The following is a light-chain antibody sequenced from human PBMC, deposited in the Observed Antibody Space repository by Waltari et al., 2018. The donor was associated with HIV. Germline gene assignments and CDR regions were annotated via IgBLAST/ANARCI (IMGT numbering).Light chain of an antibody. V-gene: IGLV3-19*01. CDR3: ACWDRSGDYIL. Sequence: SSELTQDPAVSVALGQTVKIACLGDSLRKYYVSWYRLRPGQAPQLLVYGKNSRPSVIPDRFSASRSGNRAFLTITGARAEDEADYYCACWDRSGDYILFGGGTSLTGL. CDR1: SLRKYY. J-gene: IGLJ2*01. CDR2: GKN.